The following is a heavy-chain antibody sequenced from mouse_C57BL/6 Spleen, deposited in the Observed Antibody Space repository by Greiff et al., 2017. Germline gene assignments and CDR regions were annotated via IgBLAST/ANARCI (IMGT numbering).Heavy chain of an antibody. CDR1: GYSITSGYY. V-gene: IGHV3-6*01. CDR3: ARDYYGSSSSYFDV. CDR2: ISYDGSN. D-gene: IGHD1-1*01. J-gene: IGHJ1*03. Sequence: VQLKESGPGLVKPSQSLSLTCSVTGYSITSGYYWNWIRQFPGNKLEWMGYISYDGSNNYNPSLKNRISITRDTSKNQFFLKLNSVTTEGTATYYCARDYYGSSSSYFDVWGTGTTVTVSS.